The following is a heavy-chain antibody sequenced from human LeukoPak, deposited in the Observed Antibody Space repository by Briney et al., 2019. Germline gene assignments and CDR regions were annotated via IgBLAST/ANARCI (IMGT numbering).Heavy chain of an antibody. CDR1: GGSISSGGYY. V-gene: IGHV4-31*03. CDR3: ARSKGGYCSSTSCARFDY. CDR2: TYYSGST. J-gene: IGHJ4*02. Sequence: SQTLSLTCTVSGGSISSGGYYWTWIRQHPGKGLEWIGNTYYSGSTYYNPSLKSRVTITVDTSKNQFSLKLSSVTAADTAVYYCARSKGGYCSSTSCARFDYWGQGTLVTVSS. D-gene: IGHD2-2*01.